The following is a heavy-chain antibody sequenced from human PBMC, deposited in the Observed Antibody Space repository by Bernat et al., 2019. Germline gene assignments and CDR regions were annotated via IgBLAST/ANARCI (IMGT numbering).Heavy chain of an antibody. CDR2: IKQDGSEK. Sequence: EVQLVESGGGLVQPGGSLRLSCAASGFTFRGYWMTWVRQAPGKGLEWVANIKQDGSEKYYVDSVKGRFTISRDNAKNSLDLQMNSLRAEDTAVYYCARVRSTSHNFDYWGQGTLVTVSS. CDR1: GFTFRGYW. CDR3: ARVRSTSHNFDY. V-gene: IGHV3-7*03. D-gene: IGHD2-2*01. J-gene: IGHJ4*02.